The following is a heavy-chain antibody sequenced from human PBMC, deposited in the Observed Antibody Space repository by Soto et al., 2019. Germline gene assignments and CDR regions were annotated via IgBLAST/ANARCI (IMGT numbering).Heavy chain of an antibody. CDR1: GVTFSSYA. D-gene: IGHD5-18*01. Sequence: GGSLRLSCAASGVTFSSYAMSWVRQAPGKGLGWVSAISGSGGSTYYADSVKGRSTISRDNSKNTLYLQMNSLRAEDTAVYYCAKDLGGYSYGYQAFDIWGQGTMVTVSS. CDR2: ISGSGGST. CDR3: AKDLGGYSYGYQAFDI. J-gene: IGHJ3*02. V-gene: IGHV3-23*01.